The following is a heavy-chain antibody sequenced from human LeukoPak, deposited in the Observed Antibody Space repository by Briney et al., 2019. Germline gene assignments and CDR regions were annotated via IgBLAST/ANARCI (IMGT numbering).Heavy chain of an antibody. J-gene: IGHJ4*02. V-gene: IGHV3-11*04. Sequence: GGSLRLSXAASGFTFSDYYMSWIRQAPGKGLEWVSYISSTGSTIYYSDSVKGRFTISRDNAKNSLYLQMNSLRAEDTAVYYCARVREMATIALFFGHFDYWGQGTLVTVSS. D-gene: IGHD5-24*01. CDR2: ISSTGSTI. CDR3: ARVREMATIALFFGHFDY. CDR1: GFTFSDYY.